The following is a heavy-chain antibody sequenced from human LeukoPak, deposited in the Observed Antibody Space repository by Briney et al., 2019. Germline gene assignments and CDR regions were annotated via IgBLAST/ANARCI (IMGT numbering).Heavy chain of an antibody. CDR1: GGAFSGYY. CDR2: INHSGST. D-gene: IGHD2-15*01. J-gene: IGHJ4*02. V-gene: IGHV4-34*01. Sequence: PSETLSLTCAVYGGAFSGYYWSWIRQPPGKGLEWIGEINHSGSTNYDPSLKSRVTMSVDMSKSQFSLNLSSVTAADTAVYYCAREACSGGSCYPDYWGQGTLVTVPS. CDR3: AREACSGGSCYPDY.